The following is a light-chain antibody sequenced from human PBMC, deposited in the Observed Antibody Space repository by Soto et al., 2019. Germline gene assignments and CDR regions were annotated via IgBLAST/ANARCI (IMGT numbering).Light chain of an antibody. CDR1: QSISIY. Sequence: IVFTQSPATLSFSPGSRCIFFFRASQSISIYLAWYQQKPGQAPRLLIYDASNRASGIPARFSGSGSGTEFTLTISSLQSEDFAVYYCQQYNNWPQTFGQGTKVDIK. CDR2: DAS. CDR3: QQYNNWPQT. V-gene: IGKV3-11*01. J-gene: IGKJ1*01.